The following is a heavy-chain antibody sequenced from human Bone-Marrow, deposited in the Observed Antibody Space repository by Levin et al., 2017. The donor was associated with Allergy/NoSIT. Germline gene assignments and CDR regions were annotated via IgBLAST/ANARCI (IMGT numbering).Heavy chain of an antibody. V-gene: IGHV4-31*03. CDR1: GGSISGGGYY. J-gene: IGHJ4*02. CDR2: IYYSGNT. CDR3: ARFNGYDVDY. Sequence: SRTLSLPCTVSGGSISGGGYYWSWIRQHPGKGLEWIGYIYYSGNTYYNPSLKSRVIISVVTSKNQLSLKLTSVTVADTAVYYCARFNGYDVDYWGQGTLVTVSS. D-gene: IGHD5-12*01.